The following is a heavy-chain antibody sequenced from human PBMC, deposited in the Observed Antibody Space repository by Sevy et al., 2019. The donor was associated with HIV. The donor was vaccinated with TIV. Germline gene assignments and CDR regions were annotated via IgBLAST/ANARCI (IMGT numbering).Heavy chain of an antibody. CDR3: AKDINRGCDGINCYPYYYYFYGLDV. D-gene: IGHD2-21*01. J-gene: IGHJ6*02. CDR1: GFPFNDHA. Sequence: GGSLRLSCAASGFPFNDHALHWVRQVPGKGLEWVSGISWNSRNVGYADSVKGRFTISRDNANHFLYLEMNSQRPEDTAFYYCAKDINRGCDGINCYPYYYYFYGLDVWGQGTTVTVSS. CDR2: ISWNSRNV. V-gene: IGHV3-9*01.